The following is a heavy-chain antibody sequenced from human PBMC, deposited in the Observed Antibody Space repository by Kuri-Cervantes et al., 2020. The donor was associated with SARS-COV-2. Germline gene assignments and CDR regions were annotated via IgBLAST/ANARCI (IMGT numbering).Heavy chain of an antibody. CDR3: VRDGDHWNFDY. CDR1: GFTFSGHW. J-gene: IGHJ4*02. Sequence: ETLSLTCAASGFTFSGHWIHWVRQAPGKGLVWVSRINPDGSYTNNADSVKGRFTLSRDNAKNMLFLQMNSLRAEDTAVYYCVRDGDHWNFDYWGQGTLVTFSS. D-gene: IGHD1-1*01. CDR2: INPDGSYT. V-gene: IGHV3-74*01.